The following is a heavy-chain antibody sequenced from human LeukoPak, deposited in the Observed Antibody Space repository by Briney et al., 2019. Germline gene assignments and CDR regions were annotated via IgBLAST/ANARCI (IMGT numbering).Heavy chain of an antibody. J-gene: IGHJ4*02. CDR3: ATVRRDVIVATIIHDY. CDR1: GYTLTELS. CDR2: FDPEDGET. Sequence: ASVKVSCKVSGYTLTELSMHWVRQAPGKGLEWMGGFDPEDGETIDAQKFQGRVTMTEDTSTYTAYMELSSLRSEATAVYYCATVRRDVIVATIIHDYWGQGTLVTVSS. V-gene: IGHV1-24*01. D-gene: IGHD5-12*01.